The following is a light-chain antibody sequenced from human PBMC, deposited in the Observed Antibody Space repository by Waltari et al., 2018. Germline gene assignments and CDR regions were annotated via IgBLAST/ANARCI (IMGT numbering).Light chain of an antibody. V-gene: IGLV2-14*03. J-gene: IGLJ2*01. CDR1: SSDSGGYNC. Sequence: SALTQPDSVSGSPGQSITISCSGISSDSGGYNCVSWYQQHPGEAPKVIIYDVTNRPSGVSNRFSGSKSGSSASLTISGLQPEDEADYYCSSFTSSTTGIFGGGTKLTVL. CDR2: DVT. CDR3: SSFTSSTTGI.